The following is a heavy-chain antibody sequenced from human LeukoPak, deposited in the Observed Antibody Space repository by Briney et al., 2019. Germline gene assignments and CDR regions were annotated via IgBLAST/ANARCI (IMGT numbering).Heavy chain of an antibody. D-gene: IGHD3-10*01. CDR1: GFTFSSYG. CDR2: ISYDGSNK. V-gene: IGHV3-30*18. J-gene: IGHJ4*02. Sequence: GRSLRLSCAASGFTFSSYGMHWVRQAPGKGLEWVAVISYDGSNKYYADSVKGRFTISRDNSENTLYLQMNSLRAEDTAVYYCAKSIGETPWEPGYWGQGTLVTVSS. CDR3: AKSIGETPWEPGY.